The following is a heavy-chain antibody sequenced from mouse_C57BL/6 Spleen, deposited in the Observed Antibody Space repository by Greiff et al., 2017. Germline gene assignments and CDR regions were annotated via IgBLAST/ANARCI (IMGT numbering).Heavy chain of an antibody. CDR3: AREGTKDYFDY. D-gene: IGHD3-3*01. CDR1: GFTFSDYA. V-gene: IGHV5-17*01. CDR2: ISSGSSTT. J-gene: IGHJ2*01. Sequence: EVQLVESGGGLVKPGGSLKLSCAASGFTFSDYAMHWVRQAPEKGLEWVAYISSGSSTTDYADTVKGRFTIARDNAKNTLFLQMTSLRSEDTAMYYCAREGTKDYFDYWGQGTTLTVSS.